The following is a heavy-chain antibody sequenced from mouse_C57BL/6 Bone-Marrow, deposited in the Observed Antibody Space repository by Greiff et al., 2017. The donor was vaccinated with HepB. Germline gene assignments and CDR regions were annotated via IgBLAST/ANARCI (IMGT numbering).Heavy chain of an antibody. CDR1: GFTFSDFG. D-gene: IGHD1-1*01. CDR2: ISSGSSTI. J-gene: IGHJ4*01. V-gene: IGHV5-17*01. Sequence: DVMLVESGGGLVKPGGSLKLSCAASGFTFSDFGMHWVRQAPEKGLEWVAYISSGSSTIYYADTVKGRFTISRDNAKNTLFLQMTSLRSEDTAMYYCARNCYYYGSSSPGAMDYWGQGTSVTVSS. CDR3: ARNCYYYGSSSPGAMDY.